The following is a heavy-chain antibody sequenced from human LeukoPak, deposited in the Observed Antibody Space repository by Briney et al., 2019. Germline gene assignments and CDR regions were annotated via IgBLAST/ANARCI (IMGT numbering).Heavy chain of an antibody. D-gene: IGHD2-2*01. V-gene: IGHV5-51*01. J-gene: IGHJ4*02. CDR1: GYSFTNYW. Sequence: GESLKISCKGSGYSFTNYWIGWVRQMPGKGLELMGIIYPGDSDTRYSPPFQGQVTISADKSIGTAYLQWSSLKASDTAMYYCAREGYCSSTSCYQIDYWGQGTLVTVSS. CDR2: IYPGDSDT. CDR3: AREGYCSSTSCYQIDY.